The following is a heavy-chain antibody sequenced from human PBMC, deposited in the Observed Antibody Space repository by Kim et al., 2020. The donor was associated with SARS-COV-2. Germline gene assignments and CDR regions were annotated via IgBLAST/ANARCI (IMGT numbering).Heavy chain of an antibody. CDR2: ISWNSGTI. CDR3: AKSKCMMFQGVVYGMDV. CDR1: GFTFEDYD. D-gene: IGHD3-10*01. Sequence: GGSLRLSCAASGFTFEDYDMHWVRHAPGKWLEWVSGISWNSGTIGNADSVKGRFTISSDNAKNYLYLQMNSLRTEDTALYYWAKSKCMMFQGVVYGMDV. V-gene: IGHV3-9*01. J-gene: IGHJ6*01.